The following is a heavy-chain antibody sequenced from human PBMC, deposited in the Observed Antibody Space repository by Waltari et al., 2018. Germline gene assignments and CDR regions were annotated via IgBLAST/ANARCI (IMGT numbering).Heavy chain of an antibody. CDR3: AREPPGEDIVVVVAAKGGMDV. CDR1: GGTFSSYA. V-gene: IGHV1-69*08. J-gene: IGHJ6*02. CDR2: IIPIFGTA. Sequence: QVQLVQSGAEVKKPGSSVKVSCKASGGTFSSYAISWVRQAPGQGLEWMGRIIPIFGTANYAQKFQGRVTITADKSTSTAYMELSSLRSEDTAVYYCAREPPGEDIVVVVAAKGGMDVWGQGTTVTVSS. D-gene: IGHD2-15*01.